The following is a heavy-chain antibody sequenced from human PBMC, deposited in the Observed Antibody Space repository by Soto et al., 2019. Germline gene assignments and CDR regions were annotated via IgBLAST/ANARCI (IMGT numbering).Heavy chain of an antibody. V-gene: IGHV3-72*01. J-gene: IGHJ6*03. Sequence: GGSLRLSCAASGFTFSDHYMDWVRQAPGKGLEWVGRTRNKANSYTTEYAASVKGRFTISRDDSKNSLYLQMNSLKTEDTAVYYCARDVGYCSGGSCYSGYYYYMDVWGKGTTVTVSS. D-gene: IGHD2-15*01. CDR1: GFTFSDHY. CDR2: TRNKANSYTT. CDR3: ARDVGYCSGGSCYSGYYYYMDV.